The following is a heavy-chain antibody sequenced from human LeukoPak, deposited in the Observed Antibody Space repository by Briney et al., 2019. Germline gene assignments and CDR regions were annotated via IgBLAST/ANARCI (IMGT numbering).Heavy chain of an antibody. CDR2: IYFSGST. J-gene: IGHJ6*03. Sequence: PSETLSLTCIVSGGSISGTNSYWAWIRQPAGKGLEWIGSIYFSGSTFYKSSLESRLNMSVDMSKNQFSLKVRSVTAADTAVYYCVRQRADYYYYYMDVWGKGTTVTVSS. CDR1: GGSISGTNSY. CDR3: VRQRADYYYYYMDV. V-gene: IGHV4-39*01.